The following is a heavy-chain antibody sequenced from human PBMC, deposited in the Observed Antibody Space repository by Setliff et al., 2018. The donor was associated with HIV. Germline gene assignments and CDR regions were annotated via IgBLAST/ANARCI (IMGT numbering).Heavy chain of an antibody. J-gene: IGHJ6*03. D-gene: IGHD6-13*01. CDR3: ACGAAASTDYYYYYYMDV. CDR2: IYYSGST. V-gene: IGHV4-39*01. Sequence: SETLSLTCTVSGGSISSSSYYWGWIRQPPGKGLEWIGSIYYSGSTYYNPSLKSRVTISVDTSKNQFSLKLSSVTAADTAVYYCACGAAASTDYYYYYYMDVWGKGTTVTVSS. CDR1: GGSISSSSYY.